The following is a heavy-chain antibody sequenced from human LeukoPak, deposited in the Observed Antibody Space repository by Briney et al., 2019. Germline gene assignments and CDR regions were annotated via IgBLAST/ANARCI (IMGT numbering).Heavy chain of an antibody. Sequence: SETLSLTCTVSGGSISSYYWSWIRQPPGKGLEWIGYIYYSGSTNNNPSLKSRVTISVDTSKNQFSLKLSSVTAADTAVYYCARHVSSTVTTELGYWGQGTLVTVSS. J-gene: IGHJ4*02. CDR2: IYYSGST. V-gene: IGHV4-59*08. CDR3: ARHVSSTVTTELGY. CDR1: GGSISSYY. D-gene: IGHD4-17*01.